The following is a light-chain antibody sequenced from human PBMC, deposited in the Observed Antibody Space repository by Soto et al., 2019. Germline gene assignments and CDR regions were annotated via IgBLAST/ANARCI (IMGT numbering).Light chain of an antibody. CDR1: QSIGSW. J-gene: IGKJ2*03. V-gene: IGKV1-5*03. Sequence: DIQMTQSPSTLSASVGDRVTITCRASQSIGSWLAWYQQKPGKAPKLLIYKTSILESGVPSRFSGSGSGTEFTLTISSLQTDDFVNYYCQEYDDYLFSFGQGTKLEIK. CDR2: KTS. CDR3: QEYDDYLFS.